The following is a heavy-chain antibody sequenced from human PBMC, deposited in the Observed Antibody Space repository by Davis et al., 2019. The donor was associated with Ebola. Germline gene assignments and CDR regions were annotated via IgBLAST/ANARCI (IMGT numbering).Heavy chain of an antibody. V-gene: IGHV1-18*01. CDR1: GYTFTSYG. CDR3: ARLGRPTNLFDY. CDR2: INPNSGGT. Sequence: ASVKVSCKASGYTFTSYGISWVRQAPGQGLEWMGWINPNSGGTSYAQKFQGRVTMTRDTSTSTVYMELSSLRSEDTAVYYCARLGRPTNLFDYWGQGTLVTVSS. D-gene: IGHD5-12*01. J-gene: IGHJ4*02.